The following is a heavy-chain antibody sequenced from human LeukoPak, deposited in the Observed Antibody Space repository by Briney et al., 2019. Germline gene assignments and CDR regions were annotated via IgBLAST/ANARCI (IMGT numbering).Heavy chain of an antibody. J-gene: IGHJ4*02. V-gene: IGHV3-7*01. CDR2: IKQGGSEK. CDR1: GFTFRSYW. Sequence: GGSLRLSCAASGFTFRSYWMTWVRQAPGKGLEWVANIKQGGSEKYLVDSVKGRFTISRDNAKNSLYLQMNSLRVEDTAVYYCARADFSGLEYWGQGTLVTVSS. CDR3: ARADFSGLEY. D-gene: IGHD2/OR15-2a*01.